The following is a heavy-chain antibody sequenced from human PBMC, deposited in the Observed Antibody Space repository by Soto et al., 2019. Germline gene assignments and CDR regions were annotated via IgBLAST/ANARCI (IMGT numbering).Heavy chain of an antibody. V-gene: IGHV1-69*13. Sequence: ASVKVSCKASGGTFSSYAISWVRQAPGQGLEWMGGIIPIFGTANYAQKFQGRVTITADESTSTAYMELSSLRSEDTAVYYCAIYFFFYNYYDSSGYYPSWFDPWGQGTLVTVSS. J-gene: IGHJ5*02. CDR2: IIPIFGTA. CDR3: AIYFFFYNYYDSSGYYPSWFDP. D-gene: IGHD3-22*01. CDR1: GGTFSSYA.